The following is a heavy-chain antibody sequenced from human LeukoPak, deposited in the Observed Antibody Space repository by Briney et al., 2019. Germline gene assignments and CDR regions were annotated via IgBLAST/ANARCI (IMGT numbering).Heavy chain of an antibody. CDR2: IRYDGSNK. V-gene: IGHV3-30*02. CDR3: AKTHGSGSYYTPDY. J-gene: IGHJ4*02. CDR1: GFTFSSYG. Sequence: PGGSLRLSCAASGFTFSSYGMHWVRQAPGKGLEWVAFIRYDGSNKYYADSVKGRFTISRDNSKNTLYLQMHSLRAEDTAVYYCAKTHGSGSYYTPDYWGQGTLVTVSS. D-gene: IGHD3-10*01.